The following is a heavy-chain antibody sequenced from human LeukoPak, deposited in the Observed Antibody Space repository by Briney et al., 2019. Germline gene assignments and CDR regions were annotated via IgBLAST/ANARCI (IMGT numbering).Heavy chain of an antibody. CDR1: GLTVNSYS. Sequence: GGSLRLSCAASGLTVNSYSMNWVRQAPGKGLEWVSYITHTGATMYYADSVKGRFTISRDDAKNSLYLQMNGLRAEDTAVYYCARAHYYGSGSPKYWGQGTLVTVSS. V-gene: IGHV3-48*04. D-gene: IGHD3-10*01. CDR2: ITHTGATM. J-gene: IGHJ4*02. CDR3: ARAHYYGSGSPKY.